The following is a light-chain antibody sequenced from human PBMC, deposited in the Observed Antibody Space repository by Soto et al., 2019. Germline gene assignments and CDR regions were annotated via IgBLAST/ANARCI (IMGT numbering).Light chain of an antibody. CDR2: EVT. Sequence: QSALTQPASVSGSPGQSITISCTGTSSDVGGHNYVSWYQQHPGTAPKLMIYEVTNRPSGVSNRFSGSKSGNTASLTISGLQAEDEADYYCSSYTSSTTLDVVLGGGTKVTVL. CDR1: SSDVGGHNY. J-gene: IGLJ2*01. V-gene: IGLV2-14*01. CDR3: SSYTSSTTLDVV.